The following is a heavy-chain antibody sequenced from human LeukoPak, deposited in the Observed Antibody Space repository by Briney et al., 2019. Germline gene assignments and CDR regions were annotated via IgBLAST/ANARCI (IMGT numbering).Heavy chain of an antibody. Sequence: ASVKVSCKASGYICTSYGISWVRQAPGQGLEWMGWISAYNGNTNYAQKLQGRVTMTTDTSTSTAYMELRSLRSDDTAVYYCARDRMTTVVYMDVWGKGTTVTVSS. CDR1: GYICTSYG. J-gene: IGHJ6*03. CDR3: ARDRMTTVVYMDV. D-gene: IGHD4-23*01. V-gene: IGHV1-18*01. CDR2: ISAYNGNT.